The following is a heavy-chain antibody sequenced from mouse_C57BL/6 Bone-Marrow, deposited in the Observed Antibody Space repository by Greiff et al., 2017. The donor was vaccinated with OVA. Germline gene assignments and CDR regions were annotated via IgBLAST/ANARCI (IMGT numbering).Heavy chain of an antibody. D-gene: IGHD1-1*01. V-gene: IGHV5-12*01. Sequence: EVKLMESGGGLVQPGGSLKLSCAASGFTFSDYYMYWVRQTPEKRLEWVAYISNGGGSTYYPDTVKGRFTISRDNAKNTLYLQMSRLKSEDTAMYYCARSFITTVEGYAMDYWGQGTSVTVSS. CDR3: ARSFITTVEGYAMDY. CDR2: ISNGGGST. CDR1: GFTFSDYY. J-gene: IGHJ4*01.